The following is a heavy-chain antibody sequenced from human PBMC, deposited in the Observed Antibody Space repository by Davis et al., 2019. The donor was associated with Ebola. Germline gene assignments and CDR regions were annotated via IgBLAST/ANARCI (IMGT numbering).Heavy chain of an antibody. D-gene: IGHD2-15*01. CDR3: ARAGGQGGGTLRF. J-gene: IGHJ4*02. CDR2: VYYTGTT. V-gene: IGHV4-59*01. Sequence: PSETLSLTCTVSGGSISSYYWSWIRQPPGKGLEWIGYVYYTGTTSYNPSLKSRVTISLDTSRNQFSLTLTSVSAADTAAYYCARAGGQGGGTLRFWGQGTLVTVSS. CDR1: GGSISSYY.